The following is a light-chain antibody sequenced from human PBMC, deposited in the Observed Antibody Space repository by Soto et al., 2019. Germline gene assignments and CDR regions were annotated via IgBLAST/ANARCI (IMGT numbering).Light chain of an antibody. CDR1: SSDVGAYDY. CDR2: DVS. J-gene: IGLJ2*01. CDR3: CSYAGNYTLV. V-gene: IGLV2-11*01. Sequence: QSLLTQPRSVSGSPRQSVTISCAGASSDVGAYDYVSWYQQHPGKAPKLMIYDVSERPSGVPDRFSGSKSGSTASLTISGLQAEDEAEYYCCSYAGNYTLVFGGGTKVTVL.